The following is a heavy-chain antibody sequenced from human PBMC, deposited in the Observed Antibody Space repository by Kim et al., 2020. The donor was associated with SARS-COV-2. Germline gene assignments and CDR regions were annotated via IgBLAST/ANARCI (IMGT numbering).Heavy chain of an antibody. J-gene: IGHJ4*02. Sequence: ASVKVSCKASGYTFTSYAMHWVRQAPGQRLEWMGWINAGNGNTKYSQKFQGRVTITRDTSASTAHMELSSLRSEDTAVYYCARGPPDGWYCGGDCDYHHGDYWGQGTLVTVSS. CDR3: ARGPPDGWYCGGDCDYHHGDY. CDR2: INAGNGNT. V-gene: IGHV1-3*01. CDR1: GYTFTSYA. D-gene: IGHD2-21*02.